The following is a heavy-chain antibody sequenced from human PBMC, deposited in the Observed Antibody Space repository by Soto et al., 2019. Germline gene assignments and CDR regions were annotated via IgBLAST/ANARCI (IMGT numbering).Heavy chain of an antibody. J-gene: IGHJ6*02. V-gene: IGHV4-39*01. CDR1: GGSISSSSYY. CDR3: ARQYCSSTSCYSTYYSGMDV. Sequence: SSETLSLTCTVSGGSISSSSYYWGWIRQPPGKGLEWIGSIYYSGSTYYNPSLKSRVTISVDTSKNQFSLKLSSVTAADTAVYYCARQYCSSTSCYSTYYSGMDVWGQGTTVTVSS. D-gene: IGHD2-2*02. CDR2: IYYSGST.